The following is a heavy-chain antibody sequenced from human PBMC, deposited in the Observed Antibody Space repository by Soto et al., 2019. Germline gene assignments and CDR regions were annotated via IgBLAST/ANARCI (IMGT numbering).Heavy chain of an antibody. CDR2: IYDSETT. CDR1: GGSVSSGSYY. D-gene: IGHD3-3*01. J-gene: IGHJ3*01. CDR3: ARENFGVVIHDAFDL. V-gene: IGHV4-31*03. Sequence: QVQLQESGPGLVRPSQTLSLTCTVSGGSVSSGSYYWNWIRQHPGKGLEWLGYIYDSETTYYNPSLKRRLTISVDTSKNQFSLKVTSVTPADTAVYYCARENFGVVIHDAFDLWGQGTMVTVSS.